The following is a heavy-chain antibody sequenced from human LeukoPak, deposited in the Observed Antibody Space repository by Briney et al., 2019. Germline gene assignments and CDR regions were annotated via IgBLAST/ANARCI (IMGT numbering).Heavy chain of an antibody. CDR2: MNPNSGNA. V-gene: IGHV1-8*01. Sequence: GASVKVSCKASGYTFTSYDINWVRQATGQGLEWMGWMNPNSGNADYAQKFQGRVSMTRNTSISTAYMELSNLRSEDTAVYYCARGWTYYAVLTGQYWYFDLWGRGTLVTVSS. CDR1: GYTFTSYD. CDR3: ARGWTYYAVLTGQYWYFDL. D-gene: IGHD3-9*01. J-gene: IGHJ2*01.